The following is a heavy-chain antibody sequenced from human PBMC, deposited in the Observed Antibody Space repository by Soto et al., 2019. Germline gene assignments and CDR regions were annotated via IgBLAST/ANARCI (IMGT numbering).Heavy chain of an antibody. D-gene: IGHD2-15*01. V-gene: IGHV4-59*08. Sequence: SETLSLTCTVSGDSISSYYWNWIRQPPGKGLEWIGYIYNSESTNYNPSLKSRVTISEDTSKNQLSLRLSSVTAADTAVYYCAIQRDRSDSWRIDYWCQGTLVTVSS. CDR2: IYNSEST. CDR1: GDSISSYY. CDR3: AIQRDRSDSWRIDY. J-gene: IGHJ4*02.